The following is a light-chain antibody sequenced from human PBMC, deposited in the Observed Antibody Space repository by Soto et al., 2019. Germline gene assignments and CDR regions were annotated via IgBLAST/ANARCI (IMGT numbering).Light chain of an antibody. CDR1: SGHSSYA. Sequence: QSVLTQSPSASASLGASVKLTCTLSSGHSSYAIAWHQQQPEKGPRYLMKLNSDGSHSKGDGIPDRFSGSSSGAERYLTISSLQSEDEADYYCQTWGTGIRVFGGGTTLTV. V-gene: IGLV4-69*01. J-gene: IGLJ2*01. CDR2: LNSDGSH. CDR3: QTWGTGIRV.